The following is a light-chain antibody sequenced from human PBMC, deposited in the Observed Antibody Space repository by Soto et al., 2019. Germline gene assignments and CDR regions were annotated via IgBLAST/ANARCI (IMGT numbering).Light chain of an antibody. V-gene: IGKV1-39*01. Sequence: DIQMTHSPSSLSASVGDRVTITCRASQSISSYLNWYQQKPGKAPKLLIYAASSLQSGVPSRFSGSGSGRDFTLTISSLQPEDFATYYCQQSYSTPRTFGQGTKVDI. CDR1: QSISSY. CDR3: QQSYSTPRT. J-gene: IGKJ1*01. CDR2: AAS.